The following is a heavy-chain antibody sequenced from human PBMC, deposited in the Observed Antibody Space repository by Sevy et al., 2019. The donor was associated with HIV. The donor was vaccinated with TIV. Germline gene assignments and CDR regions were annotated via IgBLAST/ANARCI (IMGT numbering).Heavy chain of an antibody. V-gene: IGHV3-21*01. D-gene: IGHD5-12*01. Sequence: GGSLRLSCAASGFTFSSYSMNWVRQAPGKGLEWVSSISSSSSYIYYADSVKGRFTISRDNAKNSLYLQMNSLRAEDTAVYYCARYLPAHSDYDWGTLDYWGQGTLVTVSS. CDR2: ISSSSSYI. J-gene: IGHJ4*02. CDR3: ARYLPAHSDYDWGTLDY. CDR1: GFTFSSYS.